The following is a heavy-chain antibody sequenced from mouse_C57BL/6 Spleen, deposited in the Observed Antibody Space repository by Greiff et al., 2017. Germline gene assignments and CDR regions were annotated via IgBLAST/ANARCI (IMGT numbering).Heavy chain of an antibody. D-gene: IGHD2-5*01. J-gene: IGHJ2*01. CDR3: ARCYSNYYFDY. CDR2: IHPNSGST. CDR1: GYTFTSYW. Sequence: QVQLQQPGAELVKPGASVKLSCKASGYTFTSYWMHWVKQRPGQGLEWIGMIHPNSGSTNYNEKFKSKATLTVDKTSSTAYMQLSSLTSEDSAVSYCARCYSNYYFDYWGQGTTLTVSS. V-gene: IGHV1-64*01.